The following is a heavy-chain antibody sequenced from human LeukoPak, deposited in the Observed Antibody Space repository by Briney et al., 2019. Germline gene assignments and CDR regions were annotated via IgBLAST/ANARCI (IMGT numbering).Heavy chain of an antibody. D-gene: IGHD6-19*01. V-gene: IGHV1-18*01. J-gene: IGHJ4*02. CDR2: ITAYNGNT. CDR3: ARGNSLGSGWRFDF. CDR1: GGTFSSYA. Sequence: ASVKVSCKASGGTFSSYAISWVRQAPGQGLEWMGGITAYNGNTNYGQKFQGRVTMTTDTSTSTAYMELGSLRSDDTAMYYCARGNSLGSGWRFDFWGQGTLVTVSS.